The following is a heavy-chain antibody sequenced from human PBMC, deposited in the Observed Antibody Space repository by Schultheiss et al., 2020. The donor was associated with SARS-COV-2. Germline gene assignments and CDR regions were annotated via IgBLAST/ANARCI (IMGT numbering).Heavy chain of an antibody. J-gene: IGHJ5*02. CDR2: INSDGSST. V-gene: IGHV3-74*01. D-gene: IGHD2-8*02. Sequence: GGSLRLSCSASGFTFSSYAMHWVRQAPGKGLVWVSRINSDGSSTSYADSVKGRFTISRDNSKNTLFLQMDSLRAEDTAIYYCARGGGVALGGWFDAWGQGALVTVSS. CDR3: ARGGGVALGGWFDA. CDR1: GFTFSSYA.